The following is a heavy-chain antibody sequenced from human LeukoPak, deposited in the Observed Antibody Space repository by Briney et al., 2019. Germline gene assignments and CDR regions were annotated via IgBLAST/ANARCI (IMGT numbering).Heavy chain of an antibody. V-gene: IGHV3-23*01. J-gene: IGHJ4*02. D-gene: IGHD5-18*01. CDR1: GFTFSSYA. CDR2: ISGSGGLI. Sequence: GGSLRLSCAASGFTFSSYAMSWVRQAPGKGLEWVSTISGSGGLIYYADSVKGRFTISRDNSKNTLYLQMNSLRAEDTAVYYCAKGSDMAYYFDNWGQGTLVTVSS. CDR3: AKGSDMAYYFDN.